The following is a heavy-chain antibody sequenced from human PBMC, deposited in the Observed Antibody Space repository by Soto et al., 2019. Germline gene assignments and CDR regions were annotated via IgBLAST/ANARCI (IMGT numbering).Heavy chain of an antibody. Sequence: EVQLVESGGGLVQPGGSLKLSCAASGFTFSGSAMHWVRQASGKGLEWVGRIRSKANSYATAYAASVKGRFTISRDDSNNTAYLQMNSLKTEDTAVYYCTGRITGTSLGFDPWGQGTLVTVSS. CDR3: TGRITGTSLGFDP. CDR2: IRSKANSYAT. V-gene: IGHV3-73*02. J-gene: IGHJ5*02. D-gene: IGHD1-7*01. CDR1: GFTFSGSA.